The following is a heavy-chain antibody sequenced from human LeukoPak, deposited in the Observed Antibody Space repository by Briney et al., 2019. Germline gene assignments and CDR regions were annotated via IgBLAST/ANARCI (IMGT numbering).Heavy chain of an antibody. Sequence: GGSLRLSCAASGLTFSSYSMNWVRQAPGKGLEWVSYISSSSSTIYYADSVKGRFTISRDNAKNSLYLQMNSLRAEDTAVYYCATTPYCGGDCSLGSFDYWGQGTLVTVSS. D-gene: IGHD2-21*02. V-gene: IGHV3-48*01. CDR2: ISSSSSTI. CDR1: GLTFSSYS. J-gene: IGHJ4*02. CDR3: ATTPYCGGDCSLGSFDY.